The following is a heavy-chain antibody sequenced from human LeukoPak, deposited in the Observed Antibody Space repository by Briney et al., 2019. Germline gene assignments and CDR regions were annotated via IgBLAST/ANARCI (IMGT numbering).Heavy chain of an antibody. D-gene: IGHD2-2*02. Sequence: SETLSLTCTVSGGSISSYYWSWIRQPAGKGLEWIGRIYTSGSTNYNPSLKSRVTMSADTSKNQFSLKLSSVTAADTAVYYCARLAGYCSSTSCYTLTYYYYYMDVWGKGTTVTVSS. CDR1: GGSISSYY. V-gene: IGHV4-4*07. CDR3: ARLAGYCSSTSCYTLTYYYYYMDV. CDR2: IYTSGST. J-gene: IGHJ6*03.